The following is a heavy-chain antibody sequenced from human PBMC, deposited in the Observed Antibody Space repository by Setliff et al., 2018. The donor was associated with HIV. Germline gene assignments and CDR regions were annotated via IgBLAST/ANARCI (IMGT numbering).Heavy chain of an antibody. Sequence: SETLSLTCAVSGYSISSGFYWSWMRQPPGKGLEWIGSIYQSGNTNYNPSLESRLTISVDTPRNQFSLRVTSVTAADTALYYCARRSIAVREAQFDPWGQGTQVTVS. CDR2: IYQSGNT. V-gene: IGHV4-38-2*01. CDR3: ARRSIAVREAQFDP. J-gene: IGHJ5*02. CDR1: GYSISSGFY. D-gene: IGHD6-6*01.